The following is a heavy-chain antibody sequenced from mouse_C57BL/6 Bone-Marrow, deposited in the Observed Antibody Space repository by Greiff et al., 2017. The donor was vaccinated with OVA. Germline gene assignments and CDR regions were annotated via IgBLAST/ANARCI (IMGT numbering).Heavy chain of an antibody. Sequence: EVKLVESGGGLVQPGGSLKLSCAASGFTFSDYYMYWVRQTPEKRLEWVAYISNGGGSTYYPDTVKGRFTISRDNAKNTLYLQMSRLKSEDTAMYYCARHGDWDGYFDVWGTGTTVTVSS. CDR3: ARHGDWDGYFDV. J-gene: IGHJ1*03. CDR2: ISNGGGST. V-gene: IGHV5-12*01. CDR1: GFTFSDYY. D-gene: IGHD4-1*01.